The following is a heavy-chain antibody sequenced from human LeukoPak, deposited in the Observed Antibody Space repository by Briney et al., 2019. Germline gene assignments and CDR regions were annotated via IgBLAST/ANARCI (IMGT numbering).Heavy chain of an antibody. Sequence: EASVKLSCKASPYAFTVCYKHWVRQAPGQGLEWMGWINPNSGDTNYAQKFQGRVTMTRDTSITTVYMERRRLRSDDTAVDFCASRYGITRSYNNWLDGSGQGTLVTVSS. CDR2: INPNSGDT. D-gene: IGHD1-20*01. CDR1: PYAFTVCY. V-gene: IGHV1-2*02. J-gene: IGHJ5*02. CDR3: ASRYGITRSYNNWLDG.